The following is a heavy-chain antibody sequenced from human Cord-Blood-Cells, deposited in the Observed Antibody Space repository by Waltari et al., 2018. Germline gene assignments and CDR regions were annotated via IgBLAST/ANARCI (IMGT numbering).Heavy chain of an antibody. CDR1: GFTFSSSG. V-gene: IGHV3-33*01. D-gene: IGHD6-13*01. Sequence: QVQLVESGGGVVQPGRSLRLSCAASGFTFSSSGMHWVRQAPGKGLEWVAVIWYDGSNKYYADSVKGRFTISRDNSKNTLYLQMNSLRAEDTAVYYCARGGLAAAGIDYWGQGTLVTVSS. CDR3: ARGGLAAAGIDY. CDR2: IWYDGSNK. J-gene: IGHJ4*02.